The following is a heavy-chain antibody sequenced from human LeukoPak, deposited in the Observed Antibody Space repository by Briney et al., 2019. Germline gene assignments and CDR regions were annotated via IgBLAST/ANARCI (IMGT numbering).Heavy chain of an antibody. CDR1: GFSFSTYW. CDR3: ARGPTYYDFWSGYKYFDL. V-gene: IGHV3-7*01. J-gene: IGHJ4*02. CDR2: IKHDGSEK. D-gene: IGHD3-3*01. Sequence: PGGSLRLSCAPSGFSFSTYWMGWVRQAPGKGLEWVANIKHDGSEKYYVDSVKGRFTISRDNAKNSLYLQMSSLRAEDTAVYYCARGPTYYDFWSGYKYFDLWGQGTLVTVSS.